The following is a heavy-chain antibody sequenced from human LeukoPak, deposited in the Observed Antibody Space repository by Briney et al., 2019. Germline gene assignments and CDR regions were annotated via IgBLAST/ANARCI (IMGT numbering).Heavy chain of an antibody. J-gene: IGHJ4*02. CDR2: ISPSGDIL. Sequence: PGGSLRLSCAASGFTFSSHGMNWVRQAPGKGLEWVSGISPSGDILYYADSVKGQFTISRDNSKNTVYLQMNSLRAEDTAVYYCAKDQHYYGDQPFDYWGQGTLVTASS. CDR3: AKDQHYYGDQPFDY. V-gene: IGHV3-23*01. D-gene: IGHD4-17*01. CDR1: GFTFSSHG.